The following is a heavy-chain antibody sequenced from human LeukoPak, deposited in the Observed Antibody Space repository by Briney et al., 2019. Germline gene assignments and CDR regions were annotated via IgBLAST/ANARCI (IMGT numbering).Heavy chain of an antibody. V-gene: IGHV4-30-4*01. D-gene: IGHD6-13*01. CDR1: GGSISSGDYY. J-gene: IGHJ3*02. CDR3: ARRVAAAWENAFDI. Sequence: KPSETLSLTCTVSGGSISSGDYYWSWIRQPPGRGLEWIGYIYYSGSTYYNPSLKSRVTISVDTSKNQFSLKLSSVTAADTAVYYCARRVAAAWENAFDIWGQGTMVTVSS. CDR2: IYYSGST.